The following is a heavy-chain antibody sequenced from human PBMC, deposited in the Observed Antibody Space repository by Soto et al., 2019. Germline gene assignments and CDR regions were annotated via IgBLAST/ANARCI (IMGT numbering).Heavy chain of an antibody. CDR3: ASHYDSGGYYYRGLDY. D-gene: IGHD3-22*01. V-gene: IGHV1-69*12. CDR2: IIPIFGTA. CDR1: GGTFNSYA. J-gene: IGHJ4*02. Sequence: QVQLVQSGAEVKKPGSSVKVSCKASGGTFNSYAISWVRQAPGQGLEWMGGIIPIFGTADYAQKFQGRVTITAVESTSTAYMELSSMGSEGTAVYYRASHYDSGGYYYRGLDYWGQGTLVTVSS.